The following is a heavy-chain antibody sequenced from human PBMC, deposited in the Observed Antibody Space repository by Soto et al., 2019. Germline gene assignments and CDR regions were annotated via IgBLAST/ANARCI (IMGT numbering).Heavy chain of an antibody. J-gene: IGHJ4*02. CDR2: IYYSGCT. D-gene: IGHD3-22*01. V-gene: IGHV4-30-4*01. CDR1: SGSISSGDYY. Sequence: SETLSLTCTVSSGSISSGDYYWSWIRQPPGKGLEGMGYIYYSGCTYYNPSLKSRVTISVDKSKNQFSLKLSSVSAADTSVYSCARSYYYYDSSCPYFYYWGQGTLVTVSS. CDR3: ARSYYYYDSSCPYFYY.